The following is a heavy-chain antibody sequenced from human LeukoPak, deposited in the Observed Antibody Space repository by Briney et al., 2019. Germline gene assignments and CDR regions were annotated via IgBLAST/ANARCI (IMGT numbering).Heavy chain of an antibody. J-gene: IGHJ5*02. CDR1: GFTFSNAW. CDR2: IKSKTDGGTT. D-gene: IGHD4-17*01. CDR3: TTRRTAFYGDYEAPPAWNWFDP. Sequence: GGSLRLSCAASGFTFSNAWMSWVRQAPGKGLEWVGRIKSKTDGGTTDYAAPVKGRFTISRDDSKNTLYLQMNSLKTEDTAVYYCTTRRTAFYGDYEAPPAWNWFDPWGQGTLVTVSS. V-gene: IGHV3-15*01.